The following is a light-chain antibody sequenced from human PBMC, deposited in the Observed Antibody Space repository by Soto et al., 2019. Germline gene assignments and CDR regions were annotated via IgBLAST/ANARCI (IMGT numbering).Light chain of an antibody. CDR2: GAS. J-gene: IGKJ4*02. CDR1: QRVSSS. CDR3: QQRSNWLK. Sequence: EIVMTQSPATLSVSPGERATLSCRASQRVSSSLAWYQQKPGQAPMLLFYGASTRATVIPARLRGSGSRADFSHAVSRIEPEDFAVXYCQQRSNWLKFGG. V-gene: IGKV3-11*01.